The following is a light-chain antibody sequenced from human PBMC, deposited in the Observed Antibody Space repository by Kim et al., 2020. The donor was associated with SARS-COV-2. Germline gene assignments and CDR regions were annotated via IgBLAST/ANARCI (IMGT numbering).Light chain of an antibody. V-gene: IGKV3-20*01. Sequence: SPGERAPLSCRASQSVSSNDLAWYQQKPGQAPRLLIYGASSRATGIPDRFSGSGSGTDFTLTISRLEPEDFAVYYCQQYDSSLFTFGPGTKVDIK. CDR3: QQYDSSLFT. J-gene: IGKJ3*01. CDR1: QSVSSND. CDR2: GAS.